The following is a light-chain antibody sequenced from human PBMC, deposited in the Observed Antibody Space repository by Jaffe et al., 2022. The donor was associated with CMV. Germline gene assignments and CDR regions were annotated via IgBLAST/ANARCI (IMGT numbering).Light chain of an antibody. CDR3: SSCAGGISLI. V-gene: IGLV2-23*02. CDR1: SRDIGGYNL. CDR2: EVA. J-gene: IGLJ2*01. Sequence: QSALTQPASVSGSPGQSITISCTGTSRDIGGYNLVSWYQQHPGKAPRLMIYEVAKRPSGVSDRFSGSKSGNTASLTISGLRTEDEGDYYCSSCAGGISLIFGGGTRLTVL.